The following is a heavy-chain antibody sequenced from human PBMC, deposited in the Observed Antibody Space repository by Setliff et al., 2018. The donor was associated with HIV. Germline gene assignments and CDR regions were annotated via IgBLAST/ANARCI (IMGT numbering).Heavy chain of an antibody. CDR1: GYTFTAYY. V-gene: IGHV1-2*06. Sequence: ASVKVSCKASGYTFTAYYIHWVRQAPGQGLEWMGRINSNNGGTKYAQNFQGRVTMTRDTSITTAYMELSRLISDDTAVYYCAREERYYDGKGALDYWGQGTLVTVS. J-gene: IGHJ4*02. D-gene: IGHD3-22*01. CDR3: AREERYYDGKGALDY. CDR2: INSNNGGT.